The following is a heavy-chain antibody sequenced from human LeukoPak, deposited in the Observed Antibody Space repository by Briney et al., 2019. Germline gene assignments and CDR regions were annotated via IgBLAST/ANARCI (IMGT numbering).Heavy chain of an antibody. J-gene: IGHJ3*02. CDR1: GGFISSSSYY. CDR3: ARAFTAKAFDI. D-gene: IGHD2-21*02. Sequence: SETLSLTCTVSGGFISSSSYYWSWIRQPPGKGLEWIGYIHYSGRTNYNPSLKSRVTIFVDTSKNQFSLKLSSVTAADTAVYYCARAFTAKAFDIWGQGTMVTVSS. V-gene: IGHV4-61*01. CDR2: IHYSGRT.